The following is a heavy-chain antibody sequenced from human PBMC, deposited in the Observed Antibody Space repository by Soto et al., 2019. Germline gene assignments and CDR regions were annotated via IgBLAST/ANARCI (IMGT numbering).Heavy chain of an antibody. D-gene: IGHD3-3*01. CDR2: ISSSSSTI. Sequence: EVQLVESGGGLVQPGGSLRLSCAASGFTFSSYSMNWVRQAPGKGLEWVSYISSSSSTIYYADSVKGRFTISRDNAKNSLYLQMNSLRDEDTAVYYCARDSLYDFWSGYLRTNFDYWGQGTVVTVSS. V-gene: IGHV3-48*02. CDR1: GFTFSSYS. J-gene: IGHJ4*02. CDR3: ARDSLYDFWSGYLRTNFDY.